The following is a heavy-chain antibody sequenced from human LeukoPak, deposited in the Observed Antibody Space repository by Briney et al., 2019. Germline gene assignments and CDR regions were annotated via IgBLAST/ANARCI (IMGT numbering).Heavy chain of an antibody. CDR2: FSSDGSTK. Sequence: GGSLRLSCVASGFTFSTYPMHWVRQAPGKGLEWVAVFSSDGSTKFYADSVKGRFTISGDNSKNTLYLQMNSLRVEDTAVYSCARELSAFDIWGQGTMVTVSS. J-gene: IGHJ3*02. CDR3: ARELSAFDI. V-gene: IGHV3-30-3*01. CDR1: GFTFSTYP.